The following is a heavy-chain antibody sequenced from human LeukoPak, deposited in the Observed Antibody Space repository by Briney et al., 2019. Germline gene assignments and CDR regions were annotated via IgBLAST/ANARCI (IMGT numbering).Heavy chain of an antibody. D-gene: IGHD6-13*01. V-gene: IGHV1-46*01. CDR2: INPSGGGT. J-gene: IGHJ5*02. CDR3: ARRIIAAAGPNWFDP. CDR1: GYAFTSYY. Sequence: ASVKVSCKASGYAFTSYYMHWVRQAPGQGLEWMGIINPSGGGTSYAQKLQGRVTMTRDTSTSTVYMELSSLRSEDTAVYYCARRIIAAAGPNWFDPWGQGTLVTVSS.